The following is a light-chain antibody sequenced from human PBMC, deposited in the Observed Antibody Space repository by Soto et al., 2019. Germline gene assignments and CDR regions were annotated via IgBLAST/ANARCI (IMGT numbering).Light chain of an antibody. CDR3: RSFTTNTTVV. Sequence: QSALTQPASVSGSPGQSITISCTGTSSDVDPYNYVSWYQQHPGKAPKVMIYDVSNRPSGVSNRFSGSKSGNTASLTISGLQAEDEAEYYCRSFTTNTTVVFGGGTKLTVL. CDR2: DVS. V-gene: IGLV2-14*03. CDR1: SSDVDPYNY. J-gene: IGLJ3*02.